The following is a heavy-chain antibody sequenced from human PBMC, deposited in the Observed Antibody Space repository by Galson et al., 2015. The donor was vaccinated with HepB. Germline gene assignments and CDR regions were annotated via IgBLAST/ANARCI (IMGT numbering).Heavy chain of an antibody. D-gene: IGHD2-15*01. V-gene: IGHV3-30*18. CDR1: GFTFSSYG. CDR3: AKDQLGVVVAATALDY. CDR2: ISYDGSNK. Sequence: SLRLSCAASGFTFSSYGMHWVRQAPGKGLEWVAVISYDGSNKYYADSVKGRFTISRDNSKNTLYLQMNSLRAEDTAVYYCAKDQLGVVVAATALDYWGQGTLVTVSS. J-gene: IGHJ4*02.